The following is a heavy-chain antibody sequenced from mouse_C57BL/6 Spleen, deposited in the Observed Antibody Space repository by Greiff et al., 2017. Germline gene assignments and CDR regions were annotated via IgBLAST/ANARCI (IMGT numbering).Heavy chain of an antibody. CDR3: ARPFDYDWFAY. D-gene: IGHD2-4*01. CDR2: IHPNSGST. Sequence: QVQLKQPGAELVKPGASVKLSCKASGYTFTSYWMHWVKQRPGQGLEWIGMIHPNSGSTNYNEKFKSKATLTVDKSSSTAYMQLSSLTSEDSAVYYCARPFDYDWFAYWGQGTLVTVSA. J-gene: IGHJ3*01. CDR1: GYTFTSYW. V-gene: IGHV1-64*01.